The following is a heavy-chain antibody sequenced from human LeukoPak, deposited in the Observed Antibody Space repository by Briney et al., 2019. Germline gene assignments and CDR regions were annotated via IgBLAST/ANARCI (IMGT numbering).Heavy chain of an antibody. Sequence: ASVKVSCKASGYTFTGYYMHWVRQAPGQGLEWMGRINPNSGGTNYAQKFQGRVTMTRDTSISTAYMELSRLRSDDTAVYYCARDGGFGIVSFDPWGQGTLVTVSS. CDR1: GYTFTGYY. CDR3: ARDGGFGIVSFDP. V-gene: IGHV1-2*06. J-gene: IGHJ5*02. CDR2: INPNSGGT. D-gene: IGHD1-26*01.